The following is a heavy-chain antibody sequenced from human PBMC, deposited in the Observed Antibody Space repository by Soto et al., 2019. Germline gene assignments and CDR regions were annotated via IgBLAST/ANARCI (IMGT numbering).Heavy chain of an antibody. Sequence: VQLVQSGAEVKKPGASVKVSCKASGYAFTSHGISWVRQAPGQGLEWMGWISAYDGNTNHAQKFQGRVTMTNDTSMSTGDMELKSLRSDDTAVYYCATDYNYDSSLDSFAIWGRGTMVTVSS. J-gene: IGHJ3*02. CDR3: ATDYNYDSSLDSFAI. CDR1: GYAFTSHG. CDR2: ISAYDGNT. D-gene: IGHD3-22*01. V-gene: IGHV1-18*01.